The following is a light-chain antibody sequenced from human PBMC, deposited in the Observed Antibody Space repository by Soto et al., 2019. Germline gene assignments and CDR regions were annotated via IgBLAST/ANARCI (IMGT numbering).Light chain of an antibody. J-gene: IGKJ4*01. CDR3: QQRSNWPPGLT. CDR2: DAS. V-gene: IGKV3-11*01. Sequence: EIVLTQSPATLSLSPGERATLSCRASQSVSSYLAWYQQKPGQAPRHLIYDASNRATGIPARFSGSGSGTDFTLTISSLEPEDIAVYYCQQRSNWPPGLTFGGGTKVEIK. CDR1: QSVSSY.